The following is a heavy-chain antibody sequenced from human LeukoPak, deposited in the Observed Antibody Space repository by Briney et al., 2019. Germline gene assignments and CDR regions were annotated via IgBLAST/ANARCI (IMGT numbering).Heavy chain of an antibody. CDR2: IYYSGST. CDR1: GGSISSYY. Sequence: SETLSLTCTVSGGSISSYYWSWIRQPPGKGLEWIGYIYYSGSTNYNPSLKSRVTISVDTSKNQFSLKLSSVTAADTAVYYCAREGRDGYNLGYWGQGTLVTVSS. J-gene: IGHJ4*02. D-gene: IGHD5-24*01. CDR3: AREGRDGYNLGY. V-gene: IGHV4-59*01.